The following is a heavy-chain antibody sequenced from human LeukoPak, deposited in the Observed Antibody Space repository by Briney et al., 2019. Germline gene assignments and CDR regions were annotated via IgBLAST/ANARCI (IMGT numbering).Heavy chain of an antibody. J-gene: IGHJ6*03. CDR3: ARDQPEVLRFLERDTDYYYYMDV. CDR2: IIPIFGTA. D-gene: IGHD3-3*01. Sequence: SVKVCCKASGGTFSSYAISWVRQAPGQGLEWMGGIIPIFGTANYAQKFQGRVTITTDESTSTAYMELSSLRSEDTAVYYCARDQPEVLRFLERDTDYYYYMDVWGKGTTVTVSS. V-gene: IGHV1-69*05. CDR1: GGTFSSYA.